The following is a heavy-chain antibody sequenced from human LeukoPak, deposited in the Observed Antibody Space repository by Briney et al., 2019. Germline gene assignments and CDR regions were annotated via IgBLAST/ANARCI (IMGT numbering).Heavy chain of an antibody. V-gene: IGHV3-30-3*01. CDR2: ISYDGDNE. CDR3: ARGRNVVATSGYFDY. J-gene: IGHJ4*02. CDR1: GFSFSSYA. Sequence: GGSLRLSYAASGFSFSSYAMHWVRQAPGKGLDWVATISYDGDNEYYRDSLKGRFTISRDNSKNTLYLQMNSLRTEDTAVYYCARGRNVVATSGYFDYWGQGTLVTVSS. D-gene: IGHD5-12*01.